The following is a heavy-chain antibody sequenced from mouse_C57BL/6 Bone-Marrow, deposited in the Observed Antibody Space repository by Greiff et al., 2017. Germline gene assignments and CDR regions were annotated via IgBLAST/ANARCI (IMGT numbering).Heavy chain of an antibody. CDR3: ARDSYSNYVPWFAY. J-gene: IGHJ3*01. CDR1: GFTFSSYA. Sequence: EVKLMESGGGLVKPGGSLKLSCAASGFTFSSYAMSWVRQTPEKRLEWVATISDGGSYTYYPANVKGRFTISRANAKNNMYLQMSHLKSEDTAMYYCARDSYSNYVPWFAYWGQGTLVTVSA. CDR2: ISDGGSYT. V-gene: IGHV5-4*01. D-gene: IGHD2-5*01.